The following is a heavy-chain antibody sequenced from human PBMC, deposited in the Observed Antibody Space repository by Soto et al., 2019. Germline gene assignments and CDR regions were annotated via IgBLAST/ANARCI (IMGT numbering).Heavy chain of an antibody. D-gene: IGHD3-10*01. CDR3: ARPGKFGEAFAFDI. V-gene: IGHV4-59*01. J-gene: IGHJ3*02. Sequence: LSLTCIVSGGSISQYYWSWIRQPPGKGLEWIGHINYSGNTKYNSSLKSRVAISVDTSKNHLPLKMRSLTAADTAVYYCARPGKFGEAFAFDIWGLGTMVTVSS. CDR2: INYSGNT. CDR1: GGSISQYY.